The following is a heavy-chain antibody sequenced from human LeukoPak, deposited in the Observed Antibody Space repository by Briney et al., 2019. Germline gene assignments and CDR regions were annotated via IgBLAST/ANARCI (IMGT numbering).Heavy chain of an antibody. CDR3: ARGGTFGVDIGDY. J-gene: IGHJ4*02. D-gene: IGHD3-3*01. CDR1: GFTFSNYW. CDR2: ISSSSRNT. Sequence: GGSLRLSCAVSGFTFSNYWMHWVRQAPGKGLEWVSSISSSSRNTYYADSVRGRFTISRDNAKNSLYLQMNSLRAEDTAVYYCARGGTFGVDIGDYWGQGTLVTVSS. V-gene: IGHV3-21*01.